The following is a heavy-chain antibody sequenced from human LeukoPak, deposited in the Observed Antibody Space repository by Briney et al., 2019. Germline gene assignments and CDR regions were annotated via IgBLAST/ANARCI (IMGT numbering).Heavy chain of an antibody. CDR3: ARHREGPTYYFDY. D-gene: IGHD1-26*01. V-gene: IGHV4-39*01. Sequence: SETLSLTCTVSGASLSSSGYYWGWIRQPPWKGLEWIGIIYYSGRTYYDPSLKSRVTISLDTSKNQFSLELISVTAADTAVYYCARHREGPTYYFDYWGQGTLVNVSS. CDR2: IYYSGRT. CDR1: GASLSSSGYY. J-gene: IGHJ4*02.